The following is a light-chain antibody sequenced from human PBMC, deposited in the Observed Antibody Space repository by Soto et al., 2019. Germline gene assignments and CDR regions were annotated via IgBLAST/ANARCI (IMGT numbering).Light chain of an antibody. V-gene: IGKV1-5*03. CDR1: QSISSW. CDR2: KAS. CDR3: QQYNTYWT. J-gene: IGKJ1*01. Sequence: DIQMTQSPSTLSASVGDRVTITCRASQSISSWLAWYQQRPGKAPKLLIYKASSLESGVPSRFSGSGSGTEFTLTISGLQPDDVATYDCQQYNTYWTFGQGTKVEIK.